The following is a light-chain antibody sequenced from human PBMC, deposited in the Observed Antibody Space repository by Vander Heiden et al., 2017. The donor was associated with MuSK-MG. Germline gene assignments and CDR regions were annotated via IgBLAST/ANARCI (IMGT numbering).Light chain of an antibody. CDR2: DVS. CDR3: CSYAGSYTWV. Sequence: HCALTPPRSVSGSPGQPVTISCTGPSSDVGGYNYVSWYQQHPGKAPKLMIYDVSKRPSGVPDRFSGSKSGNTASLTISGLQAEDEADYYCCSYAGSYTWVFGGGTKLTVL. CDR1: SSDVGGYNY. V-gene: IGLV2-11*01. J-gene: IGLJ2*01.